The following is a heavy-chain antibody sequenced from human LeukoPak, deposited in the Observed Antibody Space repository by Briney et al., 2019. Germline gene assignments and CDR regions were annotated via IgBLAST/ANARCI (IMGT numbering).Heavy chain of an antibody. D-gene: IGHD2-15*01. J-gene: IGHJ6*03. CDR1: GGSISSYY. V-gene: IGHV4-59*01. CDR3: ARTTEGYCRGRSCYSYYYYMDV. Sequence: SETLPLTCTVSGGSISSYYWSWIRQPPGKGLEWIGYIYYSGSTNYNPSLKSRVTISVDTSKNQFSLKPRSVTAADTAVYYCARTTEGYCRGRSCYSYYYYMDVWGKGTTVTDSS. CDR2: IYYSGST.